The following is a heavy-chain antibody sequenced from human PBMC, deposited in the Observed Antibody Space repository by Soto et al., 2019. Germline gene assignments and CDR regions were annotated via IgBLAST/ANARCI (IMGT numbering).Heavy chain of an antibody. Sequence: SETLSLTCTVSGGSVNSGSYYWNWIRQPPGKGLEWLGYVFYSGNSNYKPSVRSRVAISVDTSKSQFFLRLSSVTAADTAVYYCVRSYTLMVAALGEWGQGTLVTVSS. V-gene: IGHV4-61*01. CDR2: VFYSGNS. CDR1: GGSVNSGSYY. D-gene: IGHD3-16*01. CDR3: VRSYTLMVAALGE. J-gene: IGHJ1*01.